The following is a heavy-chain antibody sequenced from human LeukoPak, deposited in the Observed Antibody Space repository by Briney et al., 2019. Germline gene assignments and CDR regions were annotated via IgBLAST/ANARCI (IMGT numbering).Heavy chain of an antibody. Sequence: SETLSLTCTVSGGSISSYYWSWIRQPPGEGLEWIGYIYYSGSTNYNPPLKSRVTISVDTSKNQFSLKLSSVTAADTAVYYCARPRRDGYNSGLDACDIWGQGTMVTVSS. CDR3: ARPRRDGYNSGLDACDI. J-gene: IGHJ3*02. D-gene: IGHD5-24*01. CDR2: IYYSGST. CDR1: GGSISSYY. V-gene: IGHV4-59*08.